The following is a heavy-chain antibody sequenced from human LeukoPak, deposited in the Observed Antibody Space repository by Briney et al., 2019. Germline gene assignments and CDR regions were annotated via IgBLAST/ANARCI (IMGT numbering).Heavy chain of an antibody. J-gene: IGHJ6*03. V-gene: IGHV1-2*02. D-gene: IGHD3-3*01. Sequence: GASVKVSCKASGYTFTGYYMHWVRQAPGQGLEWMGWINPNSGGTNYAQKFQGRVTMTRDTSISTAYMELSRLRSDDTAVYYCARVGTIFGVGINPGAYMDVWGKGTTVTVSS. CDR1: GYTFTGYY. CDR3: ARVGTIFGVGINPGAYMDV. CDR2: INPNSGGT.